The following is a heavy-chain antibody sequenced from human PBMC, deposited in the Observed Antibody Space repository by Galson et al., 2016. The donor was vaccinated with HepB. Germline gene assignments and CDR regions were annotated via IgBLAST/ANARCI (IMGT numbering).Heavy chain of an antibody. Sequence: SVKVSCKASGGTFRSYAFSWVRQAPGQGLEWMGRIIPFFGSTNFAQKFQGRLTITADESTSTAYLDLSSLRSEDTAVYYCARERGYGGFDSYQAGESLDQWGQGTLVTVSS. V-gene: IGHV1-69*13. CDR3: ARERGYGGFDSYQAGESLDQ. CDR2: IIPFFGST. D-gene: IGHD2-2*01. J-gene: IGHJ4*02. CDR1: GGTFRSYA.